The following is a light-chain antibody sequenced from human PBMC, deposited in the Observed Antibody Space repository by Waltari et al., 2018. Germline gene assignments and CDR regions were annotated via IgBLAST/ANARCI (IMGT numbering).Light chain of an antibody. CDR2: EVF. J-gene: IGLJ1*01. Sequence: QSALTQPASVSGTPGQSITISCSGTTSDVGSYDLVSWYQQHPGEAPKLLICEVFKRPPDTASRFSGGKSGRTASLTISGLQPEDEADYSCCSYAGRGTYVFGSGTKVTVL. V-gene: IGLV2-23*02. CDR1: TSDVGSYDL. CDR3: CSYAGRGTYV.